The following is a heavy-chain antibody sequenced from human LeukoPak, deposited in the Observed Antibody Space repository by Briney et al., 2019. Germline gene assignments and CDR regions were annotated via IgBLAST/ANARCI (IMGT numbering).Heavy chain of an antibody. CDR2: IYYSGST. V-gene: IGHV4-31*03. J-gene: IGHJ4*02. Sequence: TLSLTCTVSGGSISSGGYYWSWIRQHPGKGLEWIGYIYYSGSTYYNPSLKSRVTISVDTSKNQFSLKLSSVTAADTAVYYCARAAYYYDSSGYCDYWGQGTLVTVSS. CDR1: GGSISSGGYY. D-gene: IGHD3-22*01. CDR3: ARAAYYYDSSGYCDY.